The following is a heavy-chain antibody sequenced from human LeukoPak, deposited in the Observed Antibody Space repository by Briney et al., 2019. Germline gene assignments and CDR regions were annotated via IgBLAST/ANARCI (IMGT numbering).Heavy chain of an antibody. J-gene: IGHJ4*02. V-gene: IGHV5-51*01. CDR1: RYSFTTYW. Sequence: GESLKISCKASRYSFTTYWIAWVRQLPGKGLEWMGRIYPGDSDTTYSPSFQGQVTISADKSINTAYLQWSSLEASDIAIYYCARQRDYGEPMCARYFDFWGQGNQVTVSS. D-gene: IGHD4-17*01. CDR2: IYPGDSDT. CDR3: ARQRDYGEPMCARYFDF.